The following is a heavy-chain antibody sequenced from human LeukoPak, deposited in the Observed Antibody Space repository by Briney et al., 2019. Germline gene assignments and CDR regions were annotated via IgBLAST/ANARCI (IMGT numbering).Heavy chain of an antibody. CDR1: GYTFTGYY. J-gene: IGHJ4*02. CDR2: INPNSGGT. CDR3: ARALVVTSPQNLGY. Sequence: ASVKVPCKASGYTFTGYYMHWVRQAPGQGLEWMGWINPNSGGTNYAQKFQGRVTMTRDTSISTAYMELSRLRSDDTAVYYCARALVVTSPQNLGYWGQGTLVTVSS. D-gene: IGHD3-22*01. V-gene: IGHV1-2*02.